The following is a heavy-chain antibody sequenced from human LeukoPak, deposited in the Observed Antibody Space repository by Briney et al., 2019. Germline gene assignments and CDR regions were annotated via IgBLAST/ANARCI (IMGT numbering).Heavy chain of an antibody. CDR3: ARVRYNYGDSDY. CDR2: IYHNGNT. J-gene: IGHJ4*02. D-gene: IGHD5-18*01. CDR1: GHSISSGYY. V-gene: IGHV4-38-2*01. Sequence: KPSETLSLTCAVSGHSISSGYYWGWIRQPPGKGLEWIGTIYHNGNTYYNPSLRSRVTISVDTSKNQFSLKLSSVTAADTAVYYCARVRYNYGDSDYWGQGTLVTVSS.